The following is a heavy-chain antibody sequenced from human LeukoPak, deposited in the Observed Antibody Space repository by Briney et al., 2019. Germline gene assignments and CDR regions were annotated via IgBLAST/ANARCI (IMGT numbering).Heavy chain of an antibody. V-gene: IGHV4-61*01. Sequence: PSETLSLTCTVSGGSISSDNYYWSWIRQPPGKGLEWIGYLYYSGSTNYNPSLKSRVTISVDTSKNQFSLKLSSVTGADTAVYYCAREGHYYYGMDVWGQGTTVTVSS. J-gene: IGHJ6*02. CDR3: AREGHYYYGMDV. CDR2: LYYSGST. CDR1: GGSISSDNYY.